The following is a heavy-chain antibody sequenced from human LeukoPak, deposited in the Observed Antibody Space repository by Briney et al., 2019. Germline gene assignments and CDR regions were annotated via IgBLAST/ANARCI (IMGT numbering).Heavy chain of an antibody. CDR1: GFTFSSYG. J-gene: IGHJ6*02. CDR3: ARPGRVTMVRGVNPSGMDV. D-gene: IGHD3-10*01. Sequence: GRSLRLSCAASGFTFSSYGMHWVRQAPGKGLEWVAVIWYDGSNKYYADSVKGRFTISRDNSKNTLYLQMNSLRAEDTAVYYCARPGRVTMVRGVNPSGMDVWGQGTTVTVS. V-gene: IGHV3-33*01. CDR2: IWYDGSNK.